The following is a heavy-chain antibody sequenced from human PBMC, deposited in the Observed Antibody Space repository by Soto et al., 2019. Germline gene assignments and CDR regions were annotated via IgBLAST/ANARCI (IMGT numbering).Heavy chain of an antibody. J-gene: IGHJ6*04. V-gene: IGHV1-2*02. CDR1: GYTFTSYA. Sequence: ASVKVSCKASGYTFTSYAMHWVRQAPGQRLEWMGWINADSGSTNYSQKFQGRVTMTRDTSISTAYMELSRLRSDDTAVYYCARGSHPSVSVMDVWGKGTTVTVSS. CDR2: INADSGST. CDR3: ARGSHPSVSVMDV.